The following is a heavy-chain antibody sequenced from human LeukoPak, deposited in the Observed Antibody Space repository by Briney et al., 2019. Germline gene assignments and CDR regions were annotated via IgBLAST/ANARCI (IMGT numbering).Heavy chain of an antibody. D-gene: IGHD3-22*01. V-gene: IGHV3-23*01. CDR2: ISGSGGST. J-gene: IGHJ3*02. Sequence: GGSLRLSCAASGFTFSSYAMSWVRQAPGKGLERVSAISGSGGSTYYADSVKGRFTISRDNSKNTLYLQMNSLRAEDMALYYCARLIVDAFDIWGQGTMVTVSS. CDR3: ARLIVDAFDI. CDR1: GFTFSSYA.